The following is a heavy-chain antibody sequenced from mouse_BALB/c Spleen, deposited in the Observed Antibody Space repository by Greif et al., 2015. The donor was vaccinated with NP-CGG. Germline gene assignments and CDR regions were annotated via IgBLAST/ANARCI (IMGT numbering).Heavy chain of an antibody. V-gene: IGHV14-1*02. J-gene: IGHJ3*01. D-gene: IGHD1-1*01. CDR3: ARVGTTVVATDAY. Sequence: VQLQQSGAELVRPGALVKLSCKASGFNIKDYYMHWVKQRPEQGLEWIGWIDPENGNTIYDPKFQGKASITADTSSNTAYLQLSSLTSEDTAVYYCARVGTTVVATDAYWGQVTLVTVSA. CDR1: GFNIKDYY. CDR2: IDPENGNT.